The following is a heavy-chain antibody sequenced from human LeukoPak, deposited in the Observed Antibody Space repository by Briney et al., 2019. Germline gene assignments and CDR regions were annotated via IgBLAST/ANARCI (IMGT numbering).Heavy chain of an antibody. V-gene: IGHV7-4-1*02. D-gene: IGHD3-3*01. J-gene: IGHJ4*02. CDR3: ARAPYLYYDFWSGYPPSDY. CDR2: INTNTGNP. CDR1: GYTFTSYA. Sequence: ASVKVSCKASGYTFTSYAMNWVRQAPGQGLEWMGWINTNTGNPTYAQGFTGRFVFSLDTSVSTAYLQISSLKAEDTAVYYCARAPYLYYDFWSGYPPSDYWGQGTLVTVSS.